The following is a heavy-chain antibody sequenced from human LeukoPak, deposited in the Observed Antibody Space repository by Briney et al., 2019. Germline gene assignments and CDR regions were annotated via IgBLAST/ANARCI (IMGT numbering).Heavy chain of an antibody. V-gene: IGHV4-34*01. CDR2: INHSGST. J-gene: IGHJ5*02. D-gene: IGHD3-22*01. Sequence: SETLSLTCAVHGGSFSGYYWSWIRQPPGKGLEWIGEINHSGSTNYNPSLKGRVTISVDTSKNQFSLKLSSVTAADTAVYYCARVRGVRYYDSSGYRRWFDPWGQGTLVTVSS. CDR3: ARVRGVRYYDSSGYRRWFDP. CDR1: GGSFSGYY.